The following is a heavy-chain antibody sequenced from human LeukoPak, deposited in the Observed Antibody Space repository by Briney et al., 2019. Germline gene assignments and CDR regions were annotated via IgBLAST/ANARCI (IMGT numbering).Heavy chain of an antibody. CDR1: GGSISSYY. J-gene: IGHJ5*02. CDR2: IYTSGST. D-gene: IGHD6-13*01. Sequence: SETLSLTCTVSGGSISSYYWSWIRQPAGRGLEWIGRIYTSGSTNYNPSLKSRVTMSVDTSKNQFSLKLSSVTAADTAVYYCARDSPYSSSWYGWFDPWGQGTLVTVSS. V-gene: IGHV4-4*07. CDR3: ARDSPYSSSWYGWFDP.